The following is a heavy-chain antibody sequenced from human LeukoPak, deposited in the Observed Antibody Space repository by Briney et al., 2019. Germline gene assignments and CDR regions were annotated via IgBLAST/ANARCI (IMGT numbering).Heavy chain of an antibody. D-gene: IGHD1-26*01. J-gene: IGHJ5*02. CDR2: IWFDGKNE. V-gene: IGHV3-33*06. Sequence: GGSLRLSCAASGFTFGSFGMHWVRQAPGKGLEWVADIWFDGKNEHFADSVKGRFTISRDNSKNTLYLQMNSLRAEDTAVYYCAKPGGGSYFTHNCFDPWGRGALVTVSS. CDR1: GFTFGSFG. CDR3: AKPGGGSYFTHNCFDP.